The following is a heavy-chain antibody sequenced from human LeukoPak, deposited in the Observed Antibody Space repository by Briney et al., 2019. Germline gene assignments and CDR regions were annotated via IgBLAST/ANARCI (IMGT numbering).Heavy chain of an antibody. V-gene: IGHV4-30-2*01. CDR1: GGSISSGDYS. D-gene: IGHD6-19*01. CDR3: TAQGGWYIDY. CDR2: IYHSGST. J-gene: IGHJ4*02. Sequence: SQTLSLTCAVSGGSISSGDYSWSWIRQPPGKGLEWIGYIYHSGSTYYNPPLKSRVTISVDKSKNQFSLKLNSMTAADTAVYYCTAQGGWYIDYWGQGTLVTVSS.